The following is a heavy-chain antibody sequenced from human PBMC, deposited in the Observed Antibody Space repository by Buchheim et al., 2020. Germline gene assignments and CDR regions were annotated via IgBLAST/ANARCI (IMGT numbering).Heavy chain of an antibody. CDR3: ARKDFCWSGYYEGTGDNLFEP. J-gene: IGHJ5*02. V-gene: IGHV5-10-1*01. Sequence: EVQLVQSGAEVKKPGESLRISCKGSGYSFTSYWISWVRQMPGKGLEWMGRIDPSDSYTNYSPSFQGHVTISADKSISTAYPQWSNLKASDTAMYFCARKDFCWSGYYEGTGDNLFEPWGQGTL. D-gene: IGHD3-3*01. CDR2: IDPSDSYT. CDR1: GYSFTSYW.